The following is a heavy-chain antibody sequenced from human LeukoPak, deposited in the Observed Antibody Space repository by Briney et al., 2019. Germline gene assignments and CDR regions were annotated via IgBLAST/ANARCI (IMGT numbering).Heavy chain of an antibody. CDR2: ILYNVNT. V-gene: IGHV4-39*07. CDR1: GDSISSSHYH. CDR3: ARVRGSYYYGMDV. J-gene: IGHJ6*02. Sequence: SETLSLTCTVSGDSISSSHYHWAWIRQPPGKGLEWIGSILYNVNTFYNPSLKSRVTISLDTSKNQFSLRLNSVTAADTAVYSCARVRGSYYYGMDVWGQGTTVTVSS. D-gene: IGHD3-10*01.